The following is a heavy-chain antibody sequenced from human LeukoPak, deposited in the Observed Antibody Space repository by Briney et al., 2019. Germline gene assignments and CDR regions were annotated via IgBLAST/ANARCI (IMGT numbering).Heavy chain of an antibody. Sequence: GGSLRLSCAASGFTFNSYAMHWVRQAPGKELEWVAVISYDGSNNYYADSVKGRFTISRDNSKNTLYLQMNSLRTEDTAVYYCASSGYYGDYWDYWGQGTLVTVSS. CDR1: GFTFNSYA. CDR2: ISYDGSNN. CDR3: ASSGYYGDYWDY. D-gene: IGHD4-17*01. J-gene: IGHJ4*02. V-gene: IGHV3-30-3*01.